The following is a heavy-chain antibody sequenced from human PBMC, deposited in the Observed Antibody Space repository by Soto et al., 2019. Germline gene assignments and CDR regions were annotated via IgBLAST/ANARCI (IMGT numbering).Heavy chain of an antibody. D-gene: IGHD3-10*01. Sequence: SETLSLTCAVYGGSFSGYYWSWIRQPPGKGLEWIGEINHSGSTNYNPSLKSRVTISVDTSKNQFSLKLSSVTAADTAVYYCARGLNLWFGELFSRGWFDPWGQGTLVTVSS. CDR3: ARGLNLWFGELFSRGWFDP. CDR2: INHSGST. J-gene: IGHJ5*02. V-gene: IGHV4-34*01. CDR1: GGSFSGYY.